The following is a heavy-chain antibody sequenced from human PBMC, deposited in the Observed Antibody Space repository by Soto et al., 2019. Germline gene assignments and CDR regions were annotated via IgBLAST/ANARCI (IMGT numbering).Heavy chain of an antibody. CDR3: ANAVGYWSGGSCYHIGYIFDY. D-gene: IGHD2-15*01. Sequence: EVQLLESGGGLVQPGGSLRLSCAASGFTFSSYAMSWVRQAPGQGLEWVSAISGSGGSTYYADSVKGRFTISRDNYKNTLYLQMNSVRAEDTAVYYCANAVGYWSGGSCYHIGYIFDYWGQGTLVTVSS. J-gene: IGHJ4*02. CDR1: GFTFSSYA. V-gene: IGHV3-23*01. CDR2: ISGSGGST.